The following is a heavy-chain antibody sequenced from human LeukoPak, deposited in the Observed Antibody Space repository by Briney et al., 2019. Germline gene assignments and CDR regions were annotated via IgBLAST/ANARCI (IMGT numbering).Heavy chain of an antibody. CDR2: ISGSGGST. CDR3: AKEGLATDSILLYFAGSSGGYGMDV. Sequence: LTGGSLRLSCAASGFTFSSYAMSWVRQAPGKGLEWVSAISGSGGSTYYADSVKGRFTISRDNSKNTLYLQMNCLRAESAAAYYCAKEGLATDSILLYFAGSSGGYGMDVWGRGTTVTFSS. V-gene: IGHV3-23*01. J-gene: IGHJ6*02. D-gene: IGHD3-9*01. CDR1: GFTFSSYA.